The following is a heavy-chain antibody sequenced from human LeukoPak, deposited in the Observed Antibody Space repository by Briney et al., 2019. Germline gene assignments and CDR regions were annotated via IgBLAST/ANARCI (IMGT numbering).Heavy chain of an antibody. CDR3: TRRPYSSSWYYFDY. CDR1: GFTFSDYY. J-gene: IGHJ4*02. V-gene: IGHV3-11*04. D-gene: IGHD6-13*01. Sequence: GGSLRPSCAASGFTFSDYYMSWIRQAPGKGLEWVSYISSGGSMLHYADSVEGRFTISRDNGKSSLYLQMSSLRVEDTAVYYCTRRPYSSSWYYFDYWGQGTLVTVSS. CDR2: ISSGGSML.